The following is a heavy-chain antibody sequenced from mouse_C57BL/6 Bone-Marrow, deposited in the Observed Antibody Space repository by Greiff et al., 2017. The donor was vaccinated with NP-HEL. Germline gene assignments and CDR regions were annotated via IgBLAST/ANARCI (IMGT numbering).Heavy chain of an antibody. Sequence: VKLQESGAELARPGASVKLSCKASGYTFTSYGISWVKQRTGQGLEWIGEIYPRSGNTYYNEKFKGKATLTADKSSSTAYMELRSLTSEDSAVYFCAREPTVEFYFDYWGQGTTLTVSS. CDR2: IYPRSGNT. J-gene: IGHJ2*01. D-gene: IGHD1-1*01. CDR3: AREPTVEFYFDY. CDR1: GYTFTSYG. V-gene: IGHV1-81*01.